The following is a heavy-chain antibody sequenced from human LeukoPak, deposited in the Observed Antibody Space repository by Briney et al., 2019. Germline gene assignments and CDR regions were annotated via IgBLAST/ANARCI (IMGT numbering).Heavy chain of an antibody. CDR3: ARFTAIRVYYYYMDV. Sequence: SETLSLTCTVSDGSISSYYWSWIRQPPGKGLEWIGYIYYSGSTNYNPSLKSRVTISVDTSKNQFSLKLSSVTAADTAVYYCARFTAIRVYYYYMDVWGKGTTVTVSS. CDR1: DGSISSYY. J-gene: IGHJ6*03. CDR2: IYYSGST. D-gene: IGHD2-21*02. V-gene: IGHV4-59*08.